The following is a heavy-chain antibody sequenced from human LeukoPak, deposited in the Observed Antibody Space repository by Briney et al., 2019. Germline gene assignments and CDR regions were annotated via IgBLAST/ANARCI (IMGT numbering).Heavy chain of an antibody. Sequence: PSETLSLTCAVYGGSFSGYYWSWIRQPPGKGLEWIGEINHSGSTNYNPSLKSRVTISVDTSKNQFSLKLSSVTAADTAVYYCARLMAYQLLYFDYWGQGTLVTVSS. V-gene: IGHV4-34*01. CDR2: INHSGST. D-gene: IGHD2-2*02. CDR3: ARLMAYQLLYFDY. J-gene: IGHJ4*02. CDR1: GGSFSGYY.